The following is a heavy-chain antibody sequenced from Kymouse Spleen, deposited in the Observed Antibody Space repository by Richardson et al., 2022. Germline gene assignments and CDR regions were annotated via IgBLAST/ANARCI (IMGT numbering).Heavy chain of an antibody. CDR2: ISYDGSNK. D-gene: IGHD3-10*01. Sequence: QVQLVESGGGVVQPGRSLRLSCAASGFTFSSYGMHWVRQAPGKGLEWVAVISYDGSNKYYADSVKGRFTISRDNSKNTLYLQMNSLRAEDTAVYYCAKDVYGSGSYYNPYYGMDVWGQGTTVTVSS. CDR3: AKDVYGSGSYYNPYYGMDV. J-gene: IGHJ6*02. CDR1: GFTFSSYG. V-gene: IGHV3-30*18.